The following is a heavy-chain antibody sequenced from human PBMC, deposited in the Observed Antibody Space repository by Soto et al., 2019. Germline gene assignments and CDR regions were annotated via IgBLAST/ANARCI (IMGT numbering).Heavy chain of an antibody. V-gene: IGHV3-23*01. CDR1: GFTFSSYA. D-gene: IGHD3-10*01. CDR2: ISGSGGST. CDR3: AKDLWFGELLYDYYYYGMDV. J-gene: IGHJ6*02. Sequence: GGSLRLSCAASGFTFSSYATSWVRQAPGKGLEWVSAISGSGGSTYYADSVKGRFTISRDNSKNTLYLQMNSLRAEDTAVYYCAKDLWFGELLYDYYYYGMDVWGQGTTVTVSS.